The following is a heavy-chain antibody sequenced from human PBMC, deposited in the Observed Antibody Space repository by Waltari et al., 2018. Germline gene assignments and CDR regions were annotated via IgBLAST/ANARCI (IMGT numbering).Heavy chain of an antibody. Sequence: QVQLVQSGAEVKKPGSSVKVSCKASVGTFSSYAISWVRQAPGQGLEWMGGIIPIVGTANDAQKFQGRVTITTDESTSTAYMELNSLRSEDTAVYYCAREDKDYYGSNWFDPWGQGTLVTVSS. CDR1: VGTFSSYA. CDR3: AREDKDYYGSNWFDP. CDR2: IIPIVGTA. D-gene: IGHD3-10*01. J-gene: IGHJ5*02. V-gene: IGHV1-69*05.